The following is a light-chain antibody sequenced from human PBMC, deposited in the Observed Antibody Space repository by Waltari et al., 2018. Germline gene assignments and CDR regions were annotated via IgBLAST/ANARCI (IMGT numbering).Light chain of an antibody. CDR2: DVR. CDR1: SNDVGGYNF. Sequence: QSALTQPRSVSVSPGQSVTISCTGTSNDVGGYNFVSWYQHHPGKDPKLIIYDVRRRPSEVPDRFSGSKSDNTASLTISGLQAEDEAEYYCCSFAGTYTWVFGGGTKLTVL. J-gene: IGLJ3*02. V-gene: IGLV2-11*01. CDR3: CSFAGTYTWV.